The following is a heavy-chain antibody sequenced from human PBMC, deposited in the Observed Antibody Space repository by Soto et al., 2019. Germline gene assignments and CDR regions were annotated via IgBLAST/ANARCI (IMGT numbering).Heavy chain of an antibody. CDR2: IYYSGST. V-gene: IGHV4-39*01. D-gene: IGHD3-10*01. CDR1: GGSISSSSYY. CDR3: ARRDGKGWFGESHAFDI. J-gene: IGHJ3*02. Sequence: SETLSLTCTVSGGSISSSSYYWGWIRQPPGKGLEWIGSIYYSGSTYYNPSLKSRVTISVDTSKNQFSLKLSSVTAADTAVYYCARRDGKGWFGESHAFDIWGQGTMVTVSS.